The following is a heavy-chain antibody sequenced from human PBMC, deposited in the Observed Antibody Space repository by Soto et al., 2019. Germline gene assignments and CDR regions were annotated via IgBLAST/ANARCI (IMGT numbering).Heavy chain of an antibody. J-gene: IGHJ3*02. CDR1: GGSISSSNW. V-gene: IGHV4-4*02. CDR3: ARLTRVYYYASSGYLMRAFDI. CDR2: IYRSGST. Sequence: SETLSLTCAVSGGSISSSNWWSWVRQPPGKGLEWIGEIYRSGSTNYNPSLKSRVTISVDKSKNQFSLKLSSVTAADTAVYYCARLTRVYYYASSGYLMRAFDIWGQGTMVTVSS. D-gene: IGHD3-22*01.